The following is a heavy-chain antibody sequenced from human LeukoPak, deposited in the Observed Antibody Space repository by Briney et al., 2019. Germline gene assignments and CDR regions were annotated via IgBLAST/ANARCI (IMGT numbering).Heavy chain of an antibody. D-gene: IGHD3-10*01. J-gene: IGHJ4*02. CDR1: GFTFSDYG. Sequence: GGSLRLSCAASGFTFSDYGIHWVRQAPGKGLEWVAVISYDGTRKYYADSVKGRLTISRDNSNNTLYLQINSLKAEDTALYYCTKGPDPGGFGYWGQGTLVAVSS. CDR3: TKGPDPGGFGY. V-gene: IGHV3-30*18. CDR2: ISYDGTRK.